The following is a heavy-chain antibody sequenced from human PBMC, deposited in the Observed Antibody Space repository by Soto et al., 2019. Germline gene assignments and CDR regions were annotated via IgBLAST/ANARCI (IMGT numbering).Heavy chain of an antibody. J-gene: IGHJ5*02. CDR3: ERGQGRYSGGYYWFDP. D-gene: IGHD6-19*01. CDR1: GVTISSPDW. CDR2: IFQSGST. V-gene: IGHV4-4*01. Sequence: LCRTCRVSGVTISSPDWGTWVRPAPGKGLEWIGEIFQSGSTNYTPSLESRVTISVDKSKNQFSLKLTSVTAADTAVYFCERGQGRYSGGYYWFDPWGQGILVTVSS.